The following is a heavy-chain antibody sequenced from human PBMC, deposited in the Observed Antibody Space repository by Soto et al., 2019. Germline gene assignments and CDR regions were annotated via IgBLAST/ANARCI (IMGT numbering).Heavy chain of an antibody. V-gene: IGHV4-34*01. CDR3: ARDPGRSFDWRQGRTNYYGVDV. CDR2: FSRSEGF. CDR1: GASLNSHY. J-gene: IGHJ6*02. Sequence: PSETLSLTCDVYGASLNSHYWNWIRQAPGRGLEWIGEFSRSEGFVYSASLKNRVRISVGTSENQISLSLHPVTAADTAVYYCARDPGRSFDWRQGRTNYYGVDVWGQGTTVTVSS. D-gene: IGHD3-9*01.